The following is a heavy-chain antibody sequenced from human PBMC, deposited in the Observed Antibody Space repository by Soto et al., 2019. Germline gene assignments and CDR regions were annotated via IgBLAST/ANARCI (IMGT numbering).Heavy chain of an antibody. V-gene: IGHV1-18*04. CDR1: GYTFTSYG. D-gene: IGHD3-9*01. J-gene: IGHJ6*02. Sequence: ASVKVSCKASGYTFTSYGISWVRQAPGQGLEWMGWISAYNGNTNYAQKLQGRVTMTTDTSTSTAYMELGSLRSDDTAVYYCARDRALPGYYTYYGMDVWGQGTKVPV. CDR2: ISAYNGNT. CDR3: ARDRALPGYYTYYGMDV.